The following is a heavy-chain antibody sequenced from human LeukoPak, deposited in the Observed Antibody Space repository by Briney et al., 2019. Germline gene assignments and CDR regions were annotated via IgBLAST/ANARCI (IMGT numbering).Heavy chain of an antibody. J-gene: IGHJ4*02. D-gene: IGHD5-24*01. CDR1: GFTFSSYE. Sequence: GGSLRLSCVASGFTFSSYEMNWVRQAPGKGLELGSYISSTGGTIYYADSVRGRFTVSRDNAKNSLYLQMTSLRAEDTAVYYCARSRDGFNYWGQGTLVTVSS. CDR3: ARSRDGFNY. CDR2: ISSTGGTI. V-gene: IGHV3-48*03.